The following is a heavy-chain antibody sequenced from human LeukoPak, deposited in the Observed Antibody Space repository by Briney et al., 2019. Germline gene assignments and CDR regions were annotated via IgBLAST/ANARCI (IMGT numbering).Heavy chain of an antibody. CDR1: GYSINSGYY. V-gene: IGHV4-38-2*02. CDR3: ARVFGSGTFDY. CDR2: IYYTGTT. J-gene: IGHJ4*02. Sequence: SETLSLTCTVSGYSINSGYYWAWIRQPPGKGLEWIGSIYYTGTTYYNPSLKSRVTVSVDTSKNQFSLKLSSVTAADTAVYYCARVFGSGTFDYWGQGTLVTVSS. D-gene: IGHD3-10*01.